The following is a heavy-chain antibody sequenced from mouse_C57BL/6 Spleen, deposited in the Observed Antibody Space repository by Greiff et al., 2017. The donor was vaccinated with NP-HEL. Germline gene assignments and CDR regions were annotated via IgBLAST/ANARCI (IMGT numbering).Heavy chain of an antibody. CDR2: IRNKANGYTT. Sequence: EVQRVESGGGLVQPGGSLSLSCAASGFTFTDYYMSWVRQPPGKALEWLGFIRNKANGYTTEYSASVKGRFTISRDNSQSILYLQMNALRAEDSATYYCARHYYGTFDVWGTGTTVTVSS. CDR3: ARHYYGTFDV. CDR1: GFTFTDYY. D-gene: IGHD1-1*01. V-gene: IGHV7-3*01. J-gene: IGHJ1*03.